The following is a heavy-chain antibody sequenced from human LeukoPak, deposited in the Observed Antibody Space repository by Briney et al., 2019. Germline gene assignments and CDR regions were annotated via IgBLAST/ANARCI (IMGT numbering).Heavy chain of an antibody. D-gene: IGHD3-22*01. CDR2: IYPGDSDT. CDR1: GYSFTSYW. J-gene: IGHJ3*01. Sequence: GESLKISCKGSGYSFTSYWSGWVRQMPGKGLEWMGIIYPGDSDTRYSPSFQGQVTISADKSISTAYLQWSSLKASDTAMYYCASQHYYDSSGYSGATAWGQGTMVTVSS. V-gene: IGHV5-51*01. CDR3: ASQHYYDSSGYSGATA.